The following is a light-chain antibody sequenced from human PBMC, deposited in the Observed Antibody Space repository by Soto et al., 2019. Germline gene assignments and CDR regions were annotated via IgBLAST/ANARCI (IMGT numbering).Light chain of an antibody. CDR1: SSDVGGYNY. CDR3: SSYTSSSTIVYV. J-gene: IGLJ1*01. V-gene: IGLV2-14*01. CDR2: EVS. Sequence: QSALTQPASVSGSPVQSITISCTGTSSDVGGYNYVSWYQQHPGKAPKLMIYEVSNRPSGVSNRFSGSKSGNTASLTISGLQAEDEADYYCSSYTSSSTIVYVFGTGTKLTVL.